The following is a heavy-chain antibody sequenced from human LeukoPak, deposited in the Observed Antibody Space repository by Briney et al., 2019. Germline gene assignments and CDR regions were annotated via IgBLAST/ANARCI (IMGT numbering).Heavy chain of an antibody. V-gene: IGHV1-18*01. CDR3: ATCSGGSCYPPFLFDY. CDR2: ISAYNGNT. CDR1: GYTFTSYG. J-gene: IGHJ4*02. Sequence: ASVKVSCKASGYTFTSYGISWVRQAPGQGLEWMGWISAYNGNTNYAQKLQGRVTMTTDTSTSTAYMELRSLRSDDTAVYYCATCSGGSCYPPFLFDYWGQGTLVTVSS. D-gene: IGHD2-15*01.